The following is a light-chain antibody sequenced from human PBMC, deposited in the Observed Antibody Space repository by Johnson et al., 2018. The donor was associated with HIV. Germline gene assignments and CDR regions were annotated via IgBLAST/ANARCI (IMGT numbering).Light chain of an antibody. CDR1: SSNIGNHY. V-gene: IGLV1-51*01. J-gene: IGLJ1*01. CDR2: DNN. CDR3: GTWDSTLYV. Sequence: QSVLTQPPSVSAAPGQKVTISCSGTSSNIGNHYVSWYQQLPGTAPKLLIYDNNKRPSGIPDRFSGSKSGTSATLGITGLQTGDEADYYCGTWDSTLYVFGTGTKVTVL.